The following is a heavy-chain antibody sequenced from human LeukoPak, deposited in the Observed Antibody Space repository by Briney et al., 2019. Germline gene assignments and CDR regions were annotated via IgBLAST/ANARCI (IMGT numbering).Heavy chain of an antibody. CDR1: GASISRSPYY. CDR2: VFRTGTA. CDR3: TKNDVGDYGT. D-gene: IGHD4-17*01. V-gene: IGHV4-39*01. J-gene: IGHJ5*02. Sequence: SETLSFTCSVSGASISRSPYYWGWIRQPPGKGLEWIGSVFRTGTAYYNPSLRSRVTVSVDTSKNQFSLKLSSVTATDTAVYYCTKNDVGDYGTWGQGTLVIVSS.